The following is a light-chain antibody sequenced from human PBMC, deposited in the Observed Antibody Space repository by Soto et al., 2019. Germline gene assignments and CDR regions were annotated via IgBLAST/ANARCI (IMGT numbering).Light chain of an antibody. CDR3: QQSYDTPIT. CDR2: GKS. J-gene: IGKJ5*01. V-gene: IGKV1-39*01. Sequence: DIQMTQSPSSLAASVGDRVTITCRASQSITTFINWYQHKPGRAPKVLISGKSNLISGVPSRFIGSGSGTDLTLPISGLQQDDFGTYDCQQSYDTPITFGQGTRLEIK. CDR1: QSITTF.